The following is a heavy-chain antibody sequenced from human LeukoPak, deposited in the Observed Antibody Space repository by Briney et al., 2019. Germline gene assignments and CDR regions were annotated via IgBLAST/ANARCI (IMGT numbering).Heavy chain of an antibody. CDR3: ARKNYHDVFDI. Sequence: SETLSLTCTVSGGSISSYYWSWIRQPPGKGLEWIGYIYYSGSTNYNPSLKSRVTISVDTSKNQFPLKLSSVTAADTAVYYCARKNYHDVFDIWGQGTMVTVSS. CDR1: GGSISSYY. J-gene: IGHJ3*02. D-gene: IGHD5-24*01. V-gene: IGHV4-59*01. CDR2: IYYSGST.